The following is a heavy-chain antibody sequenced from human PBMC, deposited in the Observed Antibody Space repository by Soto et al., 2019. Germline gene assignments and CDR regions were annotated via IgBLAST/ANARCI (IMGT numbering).Heavy chain of an antibody. CDR3: AKEPSYSSGWSPIDY. CDR2: ISGSGVST. CDR1: GFTFSSYA. D-gene: IGHD6-19*01. J-gene: IGHJ4*02. Sequence: PGGSLRLSCAASGFTFSSYAMSWVRQAPGKGLEWVSAISGSGVSTYYADSVKGRFTISRDNSKNTLYLQMNSLRAEDTAVYYCAKEPSYSSGWSPIDYWGQGTLVTVSS. V-gene: IGHV3-23*01.